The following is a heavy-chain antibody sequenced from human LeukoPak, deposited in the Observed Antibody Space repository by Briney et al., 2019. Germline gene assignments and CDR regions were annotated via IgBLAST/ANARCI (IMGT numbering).Heavy chain of an antibody. J-gene: IGHJ4*02. D-gene: IGHD2-2*01. V-gene: IGHV4-34*09. Sequence: PSETLSLTCVVYGGSFSAYYWSWIRQPPGKGLEWIGEINNSGSTNYNPFLKSRVSISLDTSKNQFSLKLSSVTAADTAVYYCALTMPGLPDYWGQGTLVTVSS. CDR3: ALTMPGLPDY. CDR1: GGSFSAYY. CDR2: INNSGST.